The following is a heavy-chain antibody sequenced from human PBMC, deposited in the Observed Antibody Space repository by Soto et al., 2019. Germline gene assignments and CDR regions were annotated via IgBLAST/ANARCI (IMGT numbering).Heavy chain of an antibody. Sequence: ASVKVSFKASGYTFTGYYMHWVRQAPGQGLEWMGWINPNSGGTNYAQKFQGRVTMTRDTSISTAYMELSRLRSDDTAVYYCARAGGYYDILTGYSYYYYGMDVWGQGTTVTVS. V-gene: IGHV1-2*02. D-gene: IGHD3-9*01. J-gene: IGHJ6*02. CDR2: INPNSGGT. CDR3: ARAGGYYDILTGYSYYYYGMDV. CDR1: GYTFTGYY.